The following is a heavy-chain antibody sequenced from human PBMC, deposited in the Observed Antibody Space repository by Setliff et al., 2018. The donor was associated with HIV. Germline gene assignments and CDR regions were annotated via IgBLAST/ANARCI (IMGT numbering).Heavy chain of an antibody. D-gene: IGHD2-15*01. V-gene: IGHV3-23*01. CDR3: AKDGISGGAYPPYYFDY. Sequence: QPGGSLRLSCAASGFTFNTYAMSWVRQAPGKGLEWVSVISGSGSSTFYADSVKGRFTISRDNSKNTLYLQMNRLRVEDTAVYYCAKDGISGGAYPPYYFDYWGHGTLVTVSS. CDR1: GFTFNTYA. CDR2: ISGSGSST. J-gene: IGHJ4*01.